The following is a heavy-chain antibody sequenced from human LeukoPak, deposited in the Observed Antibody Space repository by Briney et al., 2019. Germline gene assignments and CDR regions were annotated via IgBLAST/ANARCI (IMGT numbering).Heavy chain of an antibody. Sequence: GGSLRLSCAASGFTFSSYAMSWVCQAPGKGLEWVSAISGSGGSTYYADSVKGRFTISRDNSKNTLYLQMNSLRAEDTAVYYCAKGVAAAGAFDYWGQGTLVTVSS. CDR2: ISGSGGST. CDR3: AKGVAAAGAFDY. D-gene: IGHD6-13*01. J-gene: IGHJ4*02. V-gene: IGHV3-23*01. CDR1: GFTFSSYA.